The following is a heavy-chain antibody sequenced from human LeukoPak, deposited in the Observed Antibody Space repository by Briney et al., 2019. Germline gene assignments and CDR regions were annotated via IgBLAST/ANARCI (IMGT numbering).Heavy chain of an antibody. V-gene: IGHV1-3*01. Sequence: GASVKVSCKASGYTFTTYAMHWVRQAPGQRLEWMGWINAGNGNTKYSQKFQGRVTITRDTSASTAYMELSSLRSEDTAVYYCASGIEGYYDSSGYYLSLFYWGQGTLVTVSS. J-gene: IGHJ4*02. D-gene: IGHD3-22*01. CDR2: INAGNGNT. CDR1: GYTFTTYA. CDR3: ASGIEGYYDSSGYYLSLFY.